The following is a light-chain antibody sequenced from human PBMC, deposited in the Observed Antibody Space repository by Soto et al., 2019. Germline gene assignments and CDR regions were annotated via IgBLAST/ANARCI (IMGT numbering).Light chain of an antibody. V-gene: IGKV2-28*01. J-gene: IGKJ1*01. Sequence: DIVMTQSPLSLPVTPGEPASISCRSSESLLHSNGYNYLDWYLQKPGQSPQLLIFLGSNRASGVPDRFSGSVSGTDFTLKISRAEAEDLGVYYCMQALQTPWTFGQGTTVDIK. CDR3: MQALQTPWT. CDR2: LGS. CDR1: ESLLHSNGYNY.